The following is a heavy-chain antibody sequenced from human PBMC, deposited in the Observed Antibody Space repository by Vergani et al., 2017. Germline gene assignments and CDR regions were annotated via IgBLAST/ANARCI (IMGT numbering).Heavy chain of an antibody. CDR1: GGSFPSYY. Sequence: QLQLQESGPGLVKPSETLSLTCTVSGGSFPSYYCSWIRQSPGPGLELIGYIYSTGSTNYHPSLNRRVTMSVDPSQTQFSLKLRSVTAADTAVYFCARVMYRDEASTGYRLEGMDSWVQGTTVTISS. CDR2: IYSTGST. D-gene: IGHD3-9*01. J-gene: IGHJ6*02. V-gene: IGHV4-59*13. CDR3: ARVMYRDEASTGYRLEGMDS.